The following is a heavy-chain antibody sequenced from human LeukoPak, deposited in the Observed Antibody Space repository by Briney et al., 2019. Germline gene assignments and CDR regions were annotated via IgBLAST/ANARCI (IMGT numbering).Heavy chain of an antibody. Sequence: ASVKVSCKASGYTFTSYYMHWVRQAPGQGLEWMGIINPSGGSTSYAQKFQGRVTMTRDTSTSTVYMELSGLRSEDTAVYYCAKDVGKWESLHFFDYWGQGTLVTVSS. CDR2: INPSGGST. CDR1: GYTFTSYY. CDR3: AKDVGKWESLHFFDY. J-gene: IGHJ4*02. V-gene: IGHV1-46*01. D-gene: IGHD1-26*01.